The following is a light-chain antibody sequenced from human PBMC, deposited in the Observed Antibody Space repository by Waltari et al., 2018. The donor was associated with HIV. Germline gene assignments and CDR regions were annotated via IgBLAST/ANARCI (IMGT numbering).Light chain of an antibody. Sequence: EIVLTQSPGTLSLSPGKRATLSCRSSQSLSSNYLAWYQQKPGQAPRLLIFGASSRATDIPDRFSGSGSGTDFTLTIRRLEPEDFAVYYCQQNGNSLTFGPGTKVNIK. CDR2: GAS. CDR3: QQNGNSLT. CDR1: QSLSSNY. J-gene: IGKJ3*01. V-gene: IGKV3-20*01.